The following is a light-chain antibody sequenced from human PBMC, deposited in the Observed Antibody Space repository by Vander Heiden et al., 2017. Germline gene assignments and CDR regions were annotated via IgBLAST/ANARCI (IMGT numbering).Light chain of an antibody. CDR3: QQYDSSPWS. J-gene: IGKJ1*01. CDR1: PHVRNYY. CDR2: SAF. Sequence: VLTQSPGSLSLSPGASATLSCRPSPHVRNYYLAWYQKKPGRPPRLLVYSAFNRPTGIADRFSGSGSGADFTLTISRLEPEDFAVYYCQQYDSSPWSFGQGTKVEFQ. V-gene: IGKV3-20*01.